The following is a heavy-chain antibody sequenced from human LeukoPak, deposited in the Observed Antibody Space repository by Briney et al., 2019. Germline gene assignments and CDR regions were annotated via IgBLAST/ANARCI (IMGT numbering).Heavy chain of an antibody. CDR2: ISYDGSNK. D-gene: IGHD2-2*01. CDR3: ATVLDCSSTSCQTPYYYYYGMDV. Sequence: GRSLRLSCAASGFTFSSYAMHWVRQAPAKGLEWVAGISYDGSNKYYADSVKGRFTISRDNSKNTLYLQMNSLRAEDTAVYYCATVLDCSSTSCQTPYYYYYGMDVWGQGTTVTVSS. V-gene: IGHV3-30*14. CDR1: GFTFSSYA. J-gene: IGHJ6*02.